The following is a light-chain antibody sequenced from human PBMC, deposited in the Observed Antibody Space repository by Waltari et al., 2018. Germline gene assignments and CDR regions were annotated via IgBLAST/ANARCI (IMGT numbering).Light chain of an antibody. J-gene: IGKJ2*03. CDR3: LQFKSAPYS. Sequence: DIQMTQSPSSLSASVGDRVTVTCRASQDINNYLNWYQQKPGKPPRRLIYDASSLQSGVPSRFSGSGSGTVFTLTISSLQPEDFATYYFLQFKSAPYSFGQGTKIEIK. CDR2: DAS. V-gene: IGKV1-17*01. CDR1: QDINNY.